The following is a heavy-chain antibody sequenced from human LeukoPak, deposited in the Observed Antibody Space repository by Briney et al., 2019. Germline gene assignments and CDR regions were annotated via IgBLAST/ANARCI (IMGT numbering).Heavy chain of an antibody. Sequence: GGSLRLSCAASGFTFSSYSMNWVRQAPGKGLEWVSSISSSSSYIYYADSVKGRFTISRDNAKNSLYLQMNSLRAEDTAVYYCARDRGAARPYYFDYWGQGTLVTVSS. CDR3: ARDRGAARPYYFDY. CDR1: GFTFSSYS. J-gene: IGHJ4*02. V-gene: IGHV3-21*01. CDR2: ISSSSSYI. D-gene: IGHD6-6*01.